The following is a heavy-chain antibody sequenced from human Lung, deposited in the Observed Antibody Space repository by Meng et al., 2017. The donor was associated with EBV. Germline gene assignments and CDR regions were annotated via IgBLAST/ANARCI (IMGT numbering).Heavy chain of an antibody. Sequence: QVQQVQSGAEVKKPGASVKVSCRASGYTFNNYGLNWVRQAPGQGLEWMGWFVNNVDTYSAQKFQDRVTMTTDTHTSTAFMELRSLRSDDTAVYYCARGTPGRSYSDYWGQGTLVTVSS. CDR1: GYTFNNYG. D-gene: IGHD3-10*01. J-gene: IGHJ4*02. V-gene: IGHV1-18*01. CDR3: ARGTPGRSYSDY. CDR2: FVNNVDT.